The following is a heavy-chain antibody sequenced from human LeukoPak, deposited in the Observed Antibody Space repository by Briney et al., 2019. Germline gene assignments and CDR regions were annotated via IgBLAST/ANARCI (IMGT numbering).Heavy chain of an antibody. D-gene: IGHD1-1*01. CDR3: AKVLYSVNNFNMIFDK. V-gene: IGHV3-23*01. CDR1: GFTVADYV. Sequence: GGSLRLSCSASGFTVADYVMNWVRQTPGGGLQWVATVGGSDDTTYYTVSVRGRFAISRDNFKNTVSLQMNSLRVEDTAVYYCAKVLYSVNNFNMIFDKWGQETLVTVAS. CDR2: VGGSDDTT. J-gene: IGHJ4*02.